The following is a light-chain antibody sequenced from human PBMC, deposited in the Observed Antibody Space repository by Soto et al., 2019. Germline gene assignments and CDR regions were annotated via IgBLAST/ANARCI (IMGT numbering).Light chain of an antibody. CDR2: EVT. CDR3: SSYTFTSALYV. Sequence: QSVLTQPASVSGSPGQSITISCTGSSSDVGGHNYVSWYQQHPGKAPKLMIYEVTKRPSGVSNRFSASKSGNTASLTILGLQAEDEADYYCSSYTFTSALYVFGTGTKVTVL. CDR1: SSDVGGHNY. J-gene: IGLJ1*01. V-gene: IGLV2-14*01.